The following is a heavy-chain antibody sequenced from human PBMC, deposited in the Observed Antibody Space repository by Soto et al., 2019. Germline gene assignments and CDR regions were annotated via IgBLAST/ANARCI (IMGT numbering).Heavy chain of an antibody. V-gene: IGHV4-59*01. Sequence: SETLSLTCTVSGGSIISYYLHWIRQPPGKGLEWIGSVHYSGSTNYNPSLKSQVTISVDTSKNQFSLKVSSVTTADTAVYCCARDLMSGLGAIGYWGQGTLVTVSS. CDR3: ARDLMSGLGAIGY. J-gene: IGHJ4*02. CDR1: GGSIISYY. CDR2: VHYSGST. D-gene: IGHD3-10*01.